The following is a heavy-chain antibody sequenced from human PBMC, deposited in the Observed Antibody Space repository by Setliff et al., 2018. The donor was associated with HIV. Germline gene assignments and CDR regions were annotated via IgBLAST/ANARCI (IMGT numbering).Heavy chain of an antibody. CDR2: IYPGDSDT. Sequence: GESLKISCKGSGYSFTSHWIGWVRQMPGKGLEWMGIIYPGDSDTRYSPSFQGQVTISADKSISTAYLQWSSLKASDTGMYYCARHISYDGSDDQSRGYFDYWGRGTLVTVSS. J-gene: IGHJ4*02. D-gene: IGHD3-22*01. CDR1: GYSFTSHW. CDR3: ARHISYDGSDDQSRGYFDY. V-gene: IGHV5-51*01.